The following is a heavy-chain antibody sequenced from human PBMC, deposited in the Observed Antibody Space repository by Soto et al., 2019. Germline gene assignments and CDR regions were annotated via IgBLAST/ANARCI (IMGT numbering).Heavy chain of an antibody. J-gene: IGHJ6*02. D-gene: IGHD3-16*01. CDR3: ARDAPFMITFGGVTDYYGMDV. CDR2: IIPIFGTA. V-gene: IGHV1-69*13. CDR1: GGTFSSYA. Sequence: SVKVSCKASGGTFSSYAISWVRQAPGQGLEWMGGIIPIFGTANYAQKFQGRVTITADESTSTAYMELSSLRSEDTAVYYCARDAPFMITFGGVTDYYGMDVWGQGTTVTVSS.